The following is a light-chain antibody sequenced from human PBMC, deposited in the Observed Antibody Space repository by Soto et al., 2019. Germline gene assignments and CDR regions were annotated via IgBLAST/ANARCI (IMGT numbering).Light chain of an antibody. CDR3: QPYGRSPP. CDR1: QSVSSSY. CDR2: GAS. V-gene: IGKV3-20*01. J-gene: IGKJ4*01. Sequence: IGWTKSPGTMSFSPGERATLSGRARQSVSSSYLAWDQQKPGQAPRLLIYGASSRATGIPDRFSGSGSGTDFTLTISRLEPEDFAVYYCQPYGRSPPFGGGNQVPIK.